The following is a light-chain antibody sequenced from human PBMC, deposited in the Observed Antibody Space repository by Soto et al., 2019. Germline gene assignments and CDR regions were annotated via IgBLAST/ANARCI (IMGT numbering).Light chain of an antibody. J-gene: IGLJ3*02. V-gene: IGLV2-8*01. CDR1: SRDVAGYNY. CDR2: RNN. Sequence: QSALTQPPSASGSPGQSVTISCTGSSRDVAGYNYVSWYQQHPDRAPKLLIYRNNQRPSGVPDRFSGSKSGTSASLAIAGLRSEDESDYYCASWDDSLNGPVFGGGTKLTVL. CDR3: ASWDDSLNGPV.